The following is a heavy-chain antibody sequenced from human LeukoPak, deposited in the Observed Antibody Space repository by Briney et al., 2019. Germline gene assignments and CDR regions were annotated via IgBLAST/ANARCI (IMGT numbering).Heavy chain of an antibody. J-gene: IGHJ5*02. CDR3: ARVLGIAVVPGATEDKYSDP. V-gene: IGHV4-34*01. D-gene: IGHD2-2*01. CDR2: INQSGDT. CDR1: GGSFSSYF. Sequence: PSETLSLTFGGYGGSFSSYFWTWIRQSPAKGLEWIGEINQSGDTDYNPSLKSRANISIDTSRSQFSLTLSSVTAADTAMYYCARVLGIAVVPGATEDKYSDPWGQGTLVVVSS.